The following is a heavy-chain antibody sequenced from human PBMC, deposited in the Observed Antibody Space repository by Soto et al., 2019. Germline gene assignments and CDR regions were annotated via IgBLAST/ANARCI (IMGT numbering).Heavy chain of an antibody. Sequence: QLQLQESGPGLVKPSETLSLTCTVSGGSISSSSYYWGWIRQPPGKGLEWIGSIYYSGSTYYNPSLKSRVTISVDTSKNQFSLKLSSVTAADTAVYYCARGIYSSGWYWNFDYWGQGTLVTVSS. CDR3: ARGIYSSGWYWNFDY. V-gene: IGHV4-39*01. CDR1: GGSISSSSYY. CDR2: IYYSGST. J-gene: IGHJ4*02. D-gene: IGHD6-19*01.